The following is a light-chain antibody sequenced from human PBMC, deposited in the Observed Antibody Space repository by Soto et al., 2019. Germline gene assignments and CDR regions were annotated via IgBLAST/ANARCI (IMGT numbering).Light chain of an antibody. CDR2: EVS. J-gene: IGLJ1*01. V-gene: IGLV2-14*01. CDR3: SSYTSSRAYV. CDR1: SSDVGGYNF. Sequence: QSALTQPASVSGSPGQSITISCIGTSSDVGGYNFVSWYQQYPGKAPKLMIYEVSNRPSGVSSRFSGSKSGNTASLTISGLQAEDEADYYCSSYTSSRAYVFGIGTKLTVL.